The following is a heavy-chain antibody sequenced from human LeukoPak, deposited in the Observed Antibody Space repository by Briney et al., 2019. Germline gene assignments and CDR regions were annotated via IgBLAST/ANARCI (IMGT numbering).Heavy chain of an antibody. CDR2: IYTSGST. V-gene: IGHV4-61*02. CDR3: ARQASHLDY. Sequence: SETLSLTCTVSGGSISSGSYYWSWIRQPAGKGPEWIGRIYTSGSTNYNPSLKSRVTISVDTSKNQFSLKLSSVTAADTAVYYCARQASHLDYWGQGTLVTVSS. D-gene: IGHD2-2*01. J-gene: IGHJ4*02. CDR1: GGSISSGSYY.